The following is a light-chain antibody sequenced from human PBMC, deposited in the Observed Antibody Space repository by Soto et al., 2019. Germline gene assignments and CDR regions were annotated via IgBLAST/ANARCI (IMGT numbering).Light chain of an antibody. CDR3: QQYNNMPPIT. CDR2: GAS. V-gene: IGKV3-15*01. Sequence: EIVMTQSPATLSVSPGERATLSCRASQSVSGNLAWYQQKPGQAPRLLIYGASTRATVIPARFIGSGSGTEFTLTIRSLQSEDFAVYYCQQYNNMPPITFGQGTRLEIK. CDR1: QSVSGN. J-gene: IGKJ5*01.